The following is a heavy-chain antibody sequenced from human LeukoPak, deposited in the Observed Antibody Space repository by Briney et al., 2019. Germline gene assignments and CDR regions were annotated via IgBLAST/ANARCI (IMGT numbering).Heavy chain of an antibody. CDR2: INHSGST. J-gene: IGHJ6*02. V-gene: IGHV4-34*01. Sequence: SETLSLTCAVYGGSFSGYYWSWIRQPPGKGLEWIGEINHSGSTYYNPSLKSRVTISVDRSKNQFSLKLSSVTAADTAVYYCARAGFSDFWSGWSYGMDVWGQGTTVTVSS. CDR1: GGSFSGYY. CDR3: ARAGFSDFWSGWSYGMDV. D-gene: IGHD3-3*01.